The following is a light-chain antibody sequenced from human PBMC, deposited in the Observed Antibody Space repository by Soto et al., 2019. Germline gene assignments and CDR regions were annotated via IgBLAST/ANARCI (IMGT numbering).Light chain of an antibody. CDR1: QSLTGR. J-gene: IGKJ2*01. CDR2: DVS. V-gene: IGKV1-5*01. Sequence: DIQMTQSPSTLSASIGDTVTLTCRASQSLTGRLAWYQQKPGRPPKLLIYDVSILESGVPSRFSGSDSGTEFPLTINSLRPYYFATFYCQQYKVYPYTFGQGTRLDI. CDR3: QQYKVYPYT.